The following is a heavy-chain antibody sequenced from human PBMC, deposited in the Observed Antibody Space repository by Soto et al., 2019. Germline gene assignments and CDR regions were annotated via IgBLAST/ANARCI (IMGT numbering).Heavy chain of an antibody. CDR3: AHRAVAGPGDSFDP. D-gene: IGHD6-19*01. J-gene: IGHJ5*02. Sequence: QITLKESGPTLVKPTQTLTLTCSFSGFSLSTSGVGVGWIRQPPGKALEWLALIYWDGDKRYSPSLKSRLTITKDTSRNQVVLTMTNLDFVDTATYYCAHRAVAGPGDSFDPWGQGALVIVSS. CDR2: IYWDGDK. V-gene: IGHV2-5*02. CDR1: GFSLSTSGVG.